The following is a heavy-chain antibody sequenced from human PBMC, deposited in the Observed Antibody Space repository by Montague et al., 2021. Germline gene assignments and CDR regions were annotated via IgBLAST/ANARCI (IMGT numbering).Heavy chain of an antibody. V-gene: IGHV4-39*01. CDR2: IFRNGDS. Sequence: SETLSLTCTVSGGSISSSTHYWGWNRQTPGKGLDWIGSIFRNGDSFYNPSLKSPVTISVDTSRNQFSLRLTSVTAADADVYFCARHWEGGSYKRDIEYWGQGILVTVSS. CDR1: GGSISSSTHY. J-gene: IGHJ4*02. D-gene: IGHD3-10*01. CDR3: ARHWEGGSYKRDIEY.